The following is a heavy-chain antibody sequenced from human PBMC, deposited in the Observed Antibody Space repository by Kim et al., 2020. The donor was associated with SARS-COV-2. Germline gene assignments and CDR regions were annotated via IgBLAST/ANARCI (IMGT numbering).Heavy chain of an antibody. J-gene: IGHJ6*02. CDR3: AKDLVRRGGVDF. CDR1: GFTKSSST. Sequence: GGSLRLSCAASGFTKSSSTKTWVTQAPGKGLELVSSIRSSSNYIYYADSVKGRFTISRDNAKNSLYMQMNCLVAEETAVYYCAKDLVRRGGVDFWGQGTTVTVSS. D-gene: IGHD6-13*01. V-gene: IGHV3-21*01. CDR2: IRSSSNYI.